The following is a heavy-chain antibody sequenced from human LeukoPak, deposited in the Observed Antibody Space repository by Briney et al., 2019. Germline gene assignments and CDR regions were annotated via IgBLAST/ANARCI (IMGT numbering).Heavy chain of an antibody. J-gene: IGHJ6*02. CDR3: AKLPGGVTSDSYYYGMDV. Sequence: GGSLRLSCAASGFTFSSYAMSWVRQAPGKGLEWVSAISGSGAGTYYADSVKGRFTISRDNSKNTLYLQMNSLRAEDTAIYYCAKLPGGVTSDSYYYGMDVWGQGTTVTVSS. CDR2: ISGSGAGT. CDR1: GFTFSSYA. V-gene: IGHV3-23*01. D-gene: IGHD3-16*01.